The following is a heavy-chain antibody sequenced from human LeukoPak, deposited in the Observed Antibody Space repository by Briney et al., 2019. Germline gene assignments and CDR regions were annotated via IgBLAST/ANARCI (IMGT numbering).Heavy chain of an antibody. CDR2: ISAYNGNT. CDR3: AREGWELLLRKENASDI. Sequence: GASVKVSCKASGYTFTSYGISWVRQAPGQGLEWMGWISAYNGNTNYAQKLQGRVTMTTDTSTSTAYMELRSLRSDDTAVYYCAREGWELLLRKENASDIWGQGTMVTVSS. J-gene: IGHJ3*02. V-gene: IGHV1-18*01. D-gene: IGHD1-26*01. CDR1: GYTFTSYG.